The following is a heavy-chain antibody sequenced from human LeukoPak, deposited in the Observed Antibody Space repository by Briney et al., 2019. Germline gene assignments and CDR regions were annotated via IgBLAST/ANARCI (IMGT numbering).Heavy chain of an antibody. D-gene: IGHD3-10*01. J-gene: IGHJ4*02. CDR1: GGSISSSSYY. V-gene: IGHV4-39*01. Sequence: SETLSLTCTVSGGSISSSSYYWGWIRQPPGKGLEWIGSIYYSGSTYYNPSLKSRVTISVDTSKSQFSLKLSSVTAADTAVYYCAKDYYGSGSYYNPFDYWGQGTLVTVSS. CDR3: AKDYYGSGSYYNPFDY. CDR2: IYYSGST.